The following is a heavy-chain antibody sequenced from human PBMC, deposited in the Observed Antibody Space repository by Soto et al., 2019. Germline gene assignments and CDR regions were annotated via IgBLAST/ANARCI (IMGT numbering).Heavy chain of an antibody. Sequence: QVQLVQSGAEVKKPGASVKLSCKSSEYTFTDYYIHWVRQAPGQGLEWMGLINPSGGSTSYAQKFQGRGTMTRDTSTSTVYMELSSLRSEDTAVYYCATAAYSTSWYDFWGQGTLVTVSS. D-gene: IGHD6-13*01. J-gene: IGHJ5*01. CDR3: ATAAYSTSWYDF. CDR1: EYTFTDYY. V-gene: IGHV1-46*01. CDR2: INPSGGST.